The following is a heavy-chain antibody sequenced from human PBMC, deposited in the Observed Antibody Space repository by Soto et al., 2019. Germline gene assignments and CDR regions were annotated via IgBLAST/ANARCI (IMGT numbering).Heavy chain of an antibody. CDR3: ARVGMVGIVLGSWFDP. CDR1: GGSISSYY. D-gene: IGHD6-19*01. CDR2: IYTSGST. Sequence: PSETLSLTCTVSGGSISSYYWTWIRQPAGKGLEWIGRIYTSGSTNYNPSLKSRVTMSVDTSKNQFSLKLSFVTAADTAVYYCARVGMVGIVLGSWFDPWGQGSLVTVSS. J-gene: IGHJ5*02. V-gene: IGHV4-4*07.